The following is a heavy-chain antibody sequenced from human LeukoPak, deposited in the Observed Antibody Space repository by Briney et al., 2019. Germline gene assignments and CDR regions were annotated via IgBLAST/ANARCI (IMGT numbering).Heavy chain of an antibody. CDR3: AREYCSSSRCYNPDF. CDR2: TSAYNDKA. V-gene: IGHV1-18*01. CDR1: GYTFNRFG. J-gene: IGHJ4*02. Sequence: ASVKVSCKASGYTFNRFGISWVRQAPGQGLEWMGWTSAYNDKAIYVQNLQGRVTMTTDTSTSTVYMELRNLRSDDTGVYYCAREYCSSSRCYNPDFWGQGTLVTVSS. D-gene: IGHD2-2*02.